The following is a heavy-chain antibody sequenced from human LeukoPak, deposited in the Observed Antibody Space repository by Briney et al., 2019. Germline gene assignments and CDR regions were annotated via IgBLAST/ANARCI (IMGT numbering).Heavy chain of an antibody. V-gene: IGHV4-38-2*02. J-gene: IGHJ4*02. D-gene: IGHD5-18*01. CDR1: GYSISSGYY. Sequence: SETLSLTCTVSGYSISSGYYWGWIRQPPGKGLEWIGSIYYSGSTYYNPSLKSRVTISVDTSKNQFSLKLSSVTAADTAVYYCARDRLPGYSYGFDDYWGPGTLVTVSS. CDR2: IYYSGST. CDR3: ARDRLPGYSYGFDDY.